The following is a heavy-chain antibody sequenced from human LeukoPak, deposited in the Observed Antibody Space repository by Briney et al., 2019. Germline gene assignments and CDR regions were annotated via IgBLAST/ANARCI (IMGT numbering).Heavy chain of an antibody. J-gene: IGHJ4*02. CDR3: AKDGMVRGAAFGY. D-gene: IGHD3-10*01. Sequence: GGSLRLSCAASGFTFSSYGMHWVRQAPGKGLEWVAVISYDGSNKYYADSMKGRFTISRDNSKNTLYLQMNSLRAEDTAVYYCAKDGMVRGAAFGYWGQGTLVTVSS. CDR1: GFTFSSYG. CDR2: ISYDGSNK. V-gene: IGHV3-30*18.